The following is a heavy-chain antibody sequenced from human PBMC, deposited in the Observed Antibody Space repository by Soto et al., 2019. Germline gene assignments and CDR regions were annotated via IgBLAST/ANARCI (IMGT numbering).Heavy chain of an antibody. CDR2: TYYRSKWYN. Sequence: SQTLSLTCAISGDSVSSNSAAWNWIRQSPSRGLEWLGRTYYRSKWYNDYAVSVKSRITINPDTSKHQFSLLLNSVTPEDTAVFFCARVSLYSSSWYDPWGQGALVTVS. CDR1: GDSVSSNSAA. V-gene: IGHV6-1*01. D-gene: IGHD6-13*01. J-gene: IGHJ5*02. CDR3: ARVSLYSSSWYDP.